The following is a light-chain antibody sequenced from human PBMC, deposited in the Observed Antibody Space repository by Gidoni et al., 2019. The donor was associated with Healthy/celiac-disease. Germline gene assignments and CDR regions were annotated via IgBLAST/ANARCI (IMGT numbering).Light chain of an antibody. CDR3: LQDYNYPWT. J-gene: IGKJ1*01. CDR2: AAS. CDR1: QGIRND. Sequence: AIQMTKSPSSLSASVGDRVTITCRASQGIRNDLGWYQQKPGKAPKLLIYAASSLQSGVPSRFSGRGSGTDFTLTISSLQPEDFATYYCLQDYNYPWTFGQGTKVEIK. V-gene: IGKV1-6*01.